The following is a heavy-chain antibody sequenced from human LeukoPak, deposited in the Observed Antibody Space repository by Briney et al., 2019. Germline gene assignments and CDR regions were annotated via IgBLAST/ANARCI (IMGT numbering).Heavy chain of an antibody. Sequence: PLEALSLSCTVSGGTSSRFYWSWIPEPPSHGLEWIGYIYYSGSANYNPSLKSRVTISVDTSKNQLSMYLSSVTAADTAVYYCARDYYDSSGYYFNWFDPWGQGTLVTVSS. D-gene: IGHD3-22*01. V-gene: IGHV4-59*01. CDR2: IYYSGSA. CDR3: ARDYYDSSGYYFNWFDP. J-gene: IGHJ5*02. CDR1: GGTSSRFY.